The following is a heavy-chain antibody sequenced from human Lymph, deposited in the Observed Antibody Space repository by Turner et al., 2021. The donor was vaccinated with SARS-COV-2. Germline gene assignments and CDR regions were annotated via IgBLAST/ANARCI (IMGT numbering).Heavy chain of an antibody. CDR3: ARVKGYNGYDLRYYYGMDV. CDR1: GFPFSSYG. Sequence: QVQLVESGGGVVQPGRSLRLSFPASGFPFSSYGMHWVRQAPGKGLGWVAVIWYDGSNKYYADSVKGRFTISRDNSKNTLYLQMNSLRAEDTAVYYCARVKGYNGYDLRYYYGMDVWGQGTTVTVSS. V-gene: IGHV3-33*08. D-gene: IGHD5-12*01. CDR2: IWYDGSNK. J-gene: IGHJ6*02.